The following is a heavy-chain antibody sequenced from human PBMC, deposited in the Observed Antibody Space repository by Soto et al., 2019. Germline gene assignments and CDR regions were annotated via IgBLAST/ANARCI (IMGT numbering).Heavy chain of an antibody. J-gene: IGHJ4*02. CDR3: ARGFRDGYAR. D-gene: IGHD5-12*01. V-gene: IGHV1-69*13. CDR1: GGTFSSYA. CDR2: IIPIFGTA. Sequence: GASVKVSCKASGGTFSSYAISWVRQAPGQGLEWMGGIIPIFGTANYAQKFQGRVSITADESTSTAYMELSSLRSEDTAVYYCARGFRDGYARWGQGTLVTVSS.